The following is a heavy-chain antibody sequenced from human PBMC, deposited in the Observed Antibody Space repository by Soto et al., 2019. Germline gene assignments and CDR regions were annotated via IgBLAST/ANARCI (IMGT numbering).Heavy chain of an antibody. CDR1: GFTFSSYA. J-gene: IGHJ4*02. V-gene: IGHV3-23*01. D-gene: IGHD3-22*01. CDR3: ATQNYYDSSGYYPSPNFDY. CDR2: ISGSGGST. Sequence: GGSLRLSCAASGFTFSSYAMSWVRQAPGKGLEWVSAISGSGGSTYYADSVKGRFTISRDNSKNTLYLQMNSLRAEDTAVYYCATQNYYDSSGYYPSPNFDYWGQGTLVTVSS.